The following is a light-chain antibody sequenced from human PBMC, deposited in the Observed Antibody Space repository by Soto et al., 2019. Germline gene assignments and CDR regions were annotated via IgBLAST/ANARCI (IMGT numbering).Light chain of an antibody. CDR2: DVS. CDR1: SSDVGGYKY. J-gene: IGLJ1*01. Sequence: QSALTQPASVSGSPGQSITISCTGTSSDVGGYKYVSWYQQHPGKAPKLMIYDVSNRPSGVSNRFSGSKSGNTASLTISGLQSEDETDYYCSSYTSSSSYVFXSGTKVTVL. CDR3: SSYTSSSSYV. V-gene: IGLV2-14*03.